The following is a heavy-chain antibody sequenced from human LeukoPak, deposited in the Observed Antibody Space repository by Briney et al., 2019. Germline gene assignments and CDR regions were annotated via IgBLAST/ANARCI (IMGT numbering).Heavy chain of an antibody. CDR2: FNPENGNT. Sequence: ASVKVSCKASGYSFVGYGITWVRQAPGQGLEWMGWFNPENGNTNYAQKLQGRVTMTTDTSTSTAYMELRSLRSDDTAVYYCAMSSGWSGDAFDIWGQGTMVTVS. J-gene: IGHJ3*02. CDR3: AMSSGWSGDAFDI. CDR1: GYSFVGYG. D-gene: IGHD6-19*01. V-gene: IGHV1-18*01.